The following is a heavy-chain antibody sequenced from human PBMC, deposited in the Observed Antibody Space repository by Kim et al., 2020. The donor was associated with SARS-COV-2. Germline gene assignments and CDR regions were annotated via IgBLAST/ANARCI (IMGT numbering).Heavy chain of an antibody. Sequence: GGSLRLSCAASGFTFSSYGMHWVRQAPGKGLEWVAVISYDGSNKYYADSVKGRFTISRDNSKNTLYLQMNSLRAEDTAVYYCERGEYYYDSSGFVSYWGQGTLVTVSS. CDR2: ISYDGSNK. D-gene: IGHD3-22*01. CDR3: ERGEYYYDSSGFVSY. CDR1: GFTFSSYG. V-gene: IGHV3-33*05. J-gene: IGHJ4*02.